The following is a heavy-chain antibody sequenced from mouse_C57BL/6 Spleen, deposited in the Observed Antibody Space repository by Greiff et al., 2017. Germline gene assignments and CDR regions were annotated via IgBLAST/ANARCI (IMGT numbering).Heavy chain of an antibody. Sequence: QVQLQQSGAELVRPGTSVKVSCKASGYAFTNYLIEWVKQRPGQGLEWIGVINPGSGGTNYNEKFMGKATLTADKSSSTAYMQLSSLTSEDSAVYFCARYYDYDVDAMDYWGQGTSVTVSS. J-gene: IGHJ4*01. CDR2: INPGSGGT. CDR3: ARYYDYDVDAMDY. D-gene: IGHD2-4*01. CDR1: GYAFTNYL. V-gene: IGHV1-54*01.